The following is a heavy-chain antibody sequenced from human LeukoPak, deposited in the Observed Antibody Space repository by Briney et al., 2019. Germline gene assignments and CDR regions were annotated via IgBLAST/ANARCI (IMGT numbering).Heavy chain of an antibody. Sequence: SETLSLTCTVSGGSISSSSYYWGWIRQPPGEGLEWIGSIYYSGSTYYNPSLKSRVTISVDTSKNQFSLKLSSVTAADTAVYYCARHLDYGDYPNWFDPWGQGTLVTVSS. J-gene: IGHJ5*02. V-gene: IGHV4-39*01. CDR1: GGSISSSSYY. CDR2: IYYSGST. D-gene: IGHD4-17*01. CDR3: ARHLDYGDYPNWFDP.